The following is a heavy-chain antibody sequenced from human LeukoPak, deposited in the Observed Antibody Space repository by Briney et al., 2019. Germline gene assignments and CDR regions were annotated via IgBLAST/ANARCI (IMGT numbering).Heavy chain of an antibody. CDR2: IYPGDSDT. Sequence: GESLKISCKGSGYSFTSYWIGWVRQMPGKGLEWMGIIYPGDSDTRYSPSFQGQVTISADKSISTAYLQWSSLKASDTAMYFCARPVYTATPHFDYWGQGTLVTVSS. D-gene: IGHD5-18*01. V-gene: IGHV5-51*01. CDR3: ARPVYTATPHFDY. J-gene: IGHJ4*02. CDR1: GYSFTSYW.